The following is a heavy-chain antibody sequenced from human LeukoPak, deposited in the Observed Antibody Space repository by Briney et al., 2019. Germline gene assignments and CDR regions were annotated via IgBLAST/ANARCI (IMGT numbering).Heavy chain of an antibody. CDR2: IRYDGGNA. V-gene: IGHV3-30*02. D-gene: IGHD3-10*01. CDR3: AKGDYYGSGLDY. CDR1: GFTFSNNA. Sequence: GGSLRLSCAASGFTFSNNAMHWVRQVPGKGLVWVAYIRYDGGNAYYVDSVKGRFTISRDNSKDTLYLQMNGLRPEDTAVYFCAKGDYYGSGLDYWGQGAPVTVSS. J-gene: IGHJ4*02.